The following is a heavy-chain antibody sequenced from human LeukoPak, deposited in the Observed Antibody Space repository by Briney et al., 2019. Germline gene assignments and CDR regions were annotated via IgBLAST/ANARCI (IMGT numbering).Heavy chain of an antibody. CDR3: ARGRGQWLASRD. V-gene: IGHV4-39*01. CDR2: AFYTGNT. Sequence: SETLSLTCTVTGGSINDCVSYWGWIRQSPGKGLEWIGSAFYTGNTYYNPSLQSRITIGVDTSRDQFTLKMKSVTASDTAVYFCARGRGQWLASRDWGQGILVTVSS. CDR1: GGSINDCVSY. J-gene: IGHJ4*02. D-gene: IGHD6-19*01.